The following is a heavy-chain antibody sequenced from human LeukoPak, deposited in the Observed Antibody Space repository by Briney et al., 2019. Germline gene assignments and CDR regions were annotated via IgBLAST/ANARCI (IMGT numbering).Heavy chain of an antibody. V-gene: IGHV3-20*01. D-gene: IGHD1-14*01. CDR3: ARTGSAYYCYYMDV. CDR2: INWNGGST. J-gene: IGHJ6*03. CDR1: RFTFDDDG. Sequence: GGLRLSSAASRFTFDDDGMSWGRPGPGKGLKWVSGINWNGGSTGYTESVKGRITMSTDNAKNSLYLRMNSLRAVDTVLYHCARTGSAYYCYYMDVCGKGSTVT.